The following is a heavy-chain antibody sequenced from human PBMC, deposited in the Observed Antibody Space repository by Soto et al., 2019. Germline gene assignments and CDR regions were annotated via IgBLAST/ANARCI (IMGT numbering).Heavy chain of an antibody. CDR1: GYTLTELS. CDR3: ATGRGYCTNGVCYTSESDYYYYGMDV. J-gene: IGHJ6*02. D-gene: IGHD2-8*01. V-gene: IGHV1-24*01. Sequence: ASVQVSCKVSGYTLTELSMHWVRQAPGKGLEKIGSFDPEDGESIYAQKFQGRVTMPEDTSTDTAYMELSSLISEDTAVYYCATGRGYCTNGVCYTSESDYYYYGMDVWGQGTTVTVSS. CDR2: FDPEDGES.